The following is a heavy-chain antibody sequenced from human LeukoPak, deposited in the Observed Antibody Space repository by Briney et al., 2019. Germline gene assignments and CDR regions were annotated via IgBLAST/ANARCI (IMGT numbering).Heavy chain of an antibody. D-gene: IGHD3-3*01. CDR2: IYYSGST. Sequence: SQTLSLTCTVSGGSISSGGYYWSWIRQHPGKGLEWIGYIYYSGSTYYNPSLKSRVTISVDTSKNQFSLKLSSVTAADTAVYYCARGLKGYDFWSGYYRITYNWFDPWGQGTLVTVSS. V-gene: IGHV4-31*03. J-gene: IGHJ5*02. CDR1: GGSISSGGYY. CDR3: ARGLKGYDFWSGYYRITYNWFDP.